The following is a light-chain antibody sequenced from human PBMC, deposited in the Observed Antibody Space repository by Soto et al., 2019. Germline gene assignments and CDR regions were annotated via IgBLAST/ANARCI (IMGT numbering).Light chain of an antibody. CDR3: HQYDSSPLT. Sequence: EIVLTQSPGTLSLSPGERATLSCRASQSVSSSYLAWYQQKPGQAPRLLIYGASSRATGIPARFSGSGSGTDFTLTISRLEPEDFAVYYCHQYDSSPLTFGGGTNVEIK. V-gene: IGKV3-20*01. J-gene: IGKJ4*01. CDR2: GAS. CDR1: QSVSSSY.